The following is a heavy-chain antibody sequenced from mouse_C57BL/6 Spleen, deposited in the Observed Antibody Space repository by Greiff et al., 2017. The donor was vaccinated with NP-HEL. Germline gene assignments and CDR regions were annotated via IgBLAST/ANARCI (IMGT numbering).Heavy chain of an antibody. D-gene: IGHD3-3*01. CDR1: GFTFSDFY. CDR3: ARDAKGWGYFDY. Sequence: EVNVVESGGGLVQSGRSLRLSCATSGFTFSDFYMEWVRQAPGKGLEWIAASRNKANDYTTEYSASVKGRFIVSRDTSQSILYLQMNALRAEDTAIYYCARDAKGWGYFDYWGQGTTLTVSS. CDR2: SRNKANDYTT. J-gene: IGHJ2*01. V-gene: IGHV7-1*01.